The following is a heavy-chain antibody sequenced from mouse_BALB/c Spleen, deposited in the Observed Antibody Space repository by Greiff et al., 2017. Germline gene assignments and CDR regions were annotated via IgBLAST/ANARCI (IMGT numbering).Heavy chain of an antibody. V-gene: IGHV5-6-5*01. CDR3: TRGGGNYYFDY. CDR1: GFTFSSYA. Sequence: EVKLMESGGGLVKPGGSLKLSCAASGFTFSSYAMSWVRQTPEKRLEWVASISSGGSTYYPDSVKGRFTISRDNAKNTLYLQMSSLKSEDTAMYYCTRGGGNYYFDYWGQGTTLTVAS. D-gene: IGHD2-1*01. CDR2: ISSGGST. J-gene: IGHJ2*01.